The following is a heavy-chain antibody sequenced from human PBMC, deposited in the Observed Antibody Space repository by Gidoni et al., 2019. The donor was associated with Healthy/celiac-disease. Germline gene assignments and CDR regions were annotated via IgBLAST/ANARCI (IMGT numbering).Heavy chain of an antibody. CDR3: TGSIAAAGTSDY. CDR1: GFTFSGSA. Sequence: EVQLVESGGGLVQPGGSLKLSCAAPGFTFSGSAMHWVRQASGKGLEWVGRIRSKANSYATAYAASVKGRFTISRDDSKNTAYLQMNSLKTEDTAVYYCTGSIAAAGTSDYWGQGTLVTVSS. J-gene: IGHJ4*02. V-gene: IGHV3-73*01. CDR2: IRSKANSYAT. D-gene: IGHD6-13*01.